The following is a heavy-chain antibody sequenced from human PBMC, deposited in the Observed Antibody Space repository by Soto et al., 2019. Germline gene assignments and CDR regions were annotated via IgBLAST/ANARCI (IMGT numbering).Heavy chain of an antibody. J-gene: IGHJ4*02. D-gene: IGHD6-19*01. CDR1: GGSISSYY. CDR3: ARTSVAGIDYFDY. CDR2: IYYSGST. V-gene: IGHV4-59*01. Sequence: ASETLSLTCTVSGGSISSYYWSWIRQPPGKGLEWIGYIYYSGSTNYNPSLKSRVTISVDTSKNQFSLKLSSVTAADTAAYYCARTSVAGIDYFDYWGQGTLVTVSS.